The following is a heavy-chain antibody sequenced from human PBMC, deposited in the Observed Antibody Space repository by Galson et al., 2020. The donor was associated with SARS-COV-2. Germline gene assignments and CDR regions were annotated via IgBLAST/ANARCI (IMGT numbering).Heavy chain of an antibody. J-gene: IGHJ3*02. Sequence: KMSGPTLVKPTQTLTLTCTFSGFSLSTSGVGVGWIRQPPGKALEWLALIYWDDDKRYSPSLKSRLTITKDTSKNQVVLTMTNMDPVDTATYYCDHTRVATVFWGVFRGAFVIWAKGKRFTASS. CDR1: GFSLSTSGVG. V-gene: IGHV2-5*02. D-gene: IGHD3-3*01. CDR3: DHTRVATVFWGVFRGAFVI. CDR2: IYWDDDK.